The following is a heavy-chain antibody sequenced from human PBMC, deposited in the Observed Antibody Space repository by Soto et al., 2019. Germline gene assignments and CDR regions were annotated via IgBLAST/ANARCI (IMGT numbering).Heavy chain of an antibody. Sequence: QITLKESGPTLVKPTQTLTLTCTFSGFSLSTSGVGVGWIRQPPGKALEWLALIYWDDDKRYSPSLKSRLTITKETSKNQVVLTMTNMDPVDTATYYCAHKRDGSGSYCKGYGMDVWGQGTTVTVSS. V-gene: IGHV2-5*02. CDR3: AHKRDGSGSYCKGYGMDV. CDR1: GFSLSTSGVG. J-gene: IGHJ6*02. D-gene: IGHD3-10*01. CDR2: IYWDDDK.